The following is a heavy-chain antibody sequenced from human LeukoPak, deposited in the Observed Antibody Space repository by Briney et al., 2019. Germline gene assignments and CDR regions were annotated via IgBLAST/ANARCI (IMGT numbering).Heavy chain of an antibody. Sequence: PSETLSLTCTVSGGSISSSSYYWGWIRQPPGKGLEWIGSIYYSGSTYYNPSLKSRVTISVDTSKNQFSLKLSSVTAADTAVYYCARGIAARYYAEWFDPWGQGTLVTVSS. V-gene: IGHV4-39*07. CDR2: IYYSGST. CDR3: ARGIAARYYAEWFDP. J-gene: IGHJ5*02. CDR1: GGSISSSSYY. D-gene: IGHD6-6*01.